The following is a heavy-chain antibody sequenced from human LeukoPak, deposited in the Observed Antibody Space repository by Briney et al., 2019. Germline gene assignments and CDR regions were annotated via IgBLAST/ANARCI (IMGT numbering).Heavy chain of an antibody. CDR2: ISPYNGNT. CDR3: ARDQTQIWFGEGLWYFDY. CDR1: GGTFNSYA. D-gene: IGHD3-10*01. J-gene: IGHJ4*02. V-gene: IGHV1-18*01. Sequence: ASVKVSCKASGGTFNSYALSWVRQAPGQGLEWMGWISPYNGNTKYAQKVQGRVTMTTDTSKSTAYMELRSLRSDDTAVYYCARDQTQIWFGEGLWYFDYWGQGTLVTVSS.